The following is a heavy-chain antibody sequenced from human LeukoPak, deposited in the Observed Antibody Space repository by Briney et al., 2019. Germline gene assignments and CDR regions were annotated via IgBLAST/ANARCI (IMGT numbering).Heavy chain of an antibody. J-gene: IGHJ6*03. V-gene: IGHV4-34*01. CDR3: ARGSRKYSSGWDYSYYYMDV. CDR1: GGSFSGYY. CDR2: INHSGST. D-gene: IGHD6-19*01. Sequence: PSETLSLTCAVYGGSFSGYYWSWIRQSPGKGLEWIGEINHSGSTNYNPSLKSRVTISVDTSKNQFSLKLSSVTAADTAVYYCARGSRKYSSGWDYSYYYMDVWGKGTTVTISS.